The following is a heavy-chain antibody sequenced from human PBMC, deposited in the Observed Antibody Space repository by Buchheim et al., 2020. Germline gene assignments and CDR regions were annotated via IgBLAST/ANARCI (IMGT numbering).Heavy chain of an antibody. J-gene: IGHJ4*02. CDR3: AREVPPDAFWTGYYTPYFDY. V-gene: IGHV1-69*01. Sequence: QVQLVQSGAEVKKPGSSVKVSCKASGGTFNNYAFSWVRQAPGQGLEWLGGITPILGTANYAQKFQGRVTMTADESTSTAYMELSSLRSEDTAVYYCAREVPPDAFWTGYYTPYFDYWGQGTL. D-gene: IGHD3/OR15-3a*01. CDR1: GGTFNNYA. CDR2: ITPILGTA.